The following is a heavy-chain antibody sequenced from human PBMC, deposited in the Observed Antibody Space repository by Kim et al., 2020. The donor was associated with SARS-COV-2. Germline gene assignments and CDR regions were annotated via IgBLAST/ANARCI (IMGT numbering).Heavy chain of an antibody. Sequence: SETLSLTCTVSGGSINSDYSYWSWIRQHPGKGLEWIGYIRHTGSAYYNPSLKSRLTMSVDTSKNQFSLTLNSVTAADTAVYYCARGEGAFDYWVLGTLVT. CDR1: GGSINSDYSY. CDR3: ARGEGAFDY. CDR2: IRHTGSA. J-gene: IGHJ4*02. V-gene: IGHV4-31*03.